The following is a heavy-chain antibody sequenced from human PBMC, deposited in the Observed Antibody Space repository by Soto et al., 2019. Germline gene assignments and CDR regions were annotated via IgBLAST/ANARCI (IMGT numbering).Heavy chain of an antibody. CDR2: INHSGST. CDR3: VRATYFSDSSGYTRCFDY. V-gene: IGHV4-34*01. J-gene: IGHJ4*02. CDR1: GGSFSGCY. Sequence: SETLSLTCAVYGGSFSGCYWSWIRQPPGKGLEWIGEINHSGSTNYDPSLKSRVTISVDTSKNSVYLQMNSLKTEDTAVYYCVRATYFSDSSGYTRCFDYWGQGTLVTVSS. D-gene: IGHD3-22*01.